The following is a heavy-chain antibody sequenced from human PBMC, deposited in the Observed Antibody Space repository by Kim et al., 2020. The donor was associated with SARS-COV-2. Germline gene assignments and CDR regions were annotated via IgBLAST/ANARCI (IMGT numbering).Heavy chain of an antibody. CDR1: GFTFSSYS. CDR2: ISSSSSYI. Sequence: GGSLRLSCAASGFTFSSYSMNWVRQAPGKGLEWVSSISSSSSYIYYADSVKGRFTISRDNAKNSLYLQMNSLRAEDTAVYYCARNYDFWAGQASYYYGMDVWGQGTTVTVSS. D-gene: IGHD3-3*01. CDR3: ARNYDFWAGQASYYYGMDV. V-gene: IGHV3-21*01. J-gene: IGHJ6*02.